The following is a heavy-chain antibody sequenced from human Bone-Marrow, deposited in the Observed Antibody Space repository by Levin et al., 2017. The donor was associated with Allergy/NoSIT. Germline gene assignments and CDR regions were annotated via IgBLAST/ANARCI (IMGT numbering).Heavy chain of an antibody. Sequence: ASVKVSCKPSGYTFTDYGINWVRQAPGQGLEWMGWISAYNGNTKYTQNLQGRVTMTADTSTSTVYIELRGLTSDDTAVYYCARDLWQRHPVAAPPDYWGQGTLVIVSS. CDR2: ISAYNGNT. CDR1: GYTFTDYG. J-gene: IGHJ4*02. D-gene: IGHD4-23*01. V-gene: IGHV1-18*01. CDR3: ARDLWQRHPVAAPPDY.